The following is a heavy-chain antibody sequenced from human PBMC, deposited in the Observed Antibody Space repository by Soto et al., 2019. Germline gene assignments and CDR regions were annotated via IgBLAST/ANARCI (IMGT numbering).Heavy chain of an antibody. CDR3: AKDMDQSSYYDHGMAV. Sequence: PGGSLRLSFAASGFTFDDYAMHWVRQAPGKDLEWVSLISWDGASTYYADSVKGRFTISIDNCKNSLYLQMNSLRAEDTALYYCAKDMDQSSYYDHGMAVWGHGPPVTV. J-gene: IGHJ6*02. V-gene: IGHV3-43D*04. CDR1: GFTFDDYA. CDR2: ISWDGAST. D-gene: IGHD6-6*01.